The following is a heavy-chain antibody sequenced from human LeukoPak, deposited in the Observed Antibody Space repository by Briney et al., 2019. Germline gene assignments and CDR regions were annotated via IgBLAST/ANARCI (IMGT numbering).Heavy chain of an antibody. V-gene: IGHV1-69*13. CDR3: ARSGRSPTGLSLI. CDR2: IIPIFGTA. J-gene: IGHJ4*02. CDR1: GGTFSSYA. D-gene: IGHD1-26*01. Sequence: SVKVSCKASGGTFSSYAISWVRQAPGQGLEWMGGIIPIFGTANYAQKFQGRVTITADESTSTAYMELSSLRSEDTAVYYCARSGRSPTGLSLIWGQGTLVSVSS.